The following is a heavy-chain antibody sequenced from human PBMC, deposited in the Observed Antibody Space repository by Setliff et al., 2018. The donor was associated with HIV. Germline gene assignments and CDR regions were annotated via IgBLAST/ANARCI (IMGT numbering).Heavy chain of an antibody. D-gene: IGHD4-17*01. CDR2: VYHSGST. CDR3: ARVWLHFGDDIPRFDP. J-gene: IGHJ5*02. V-gene: IGHV4-38-2*01. CDR1: GYSVNGDYN. Sequence: SETLSLTCAVSGYSVNGDYNWGWIRQPPGKGLKSPGRELEWIGHVYHSGSTYYNPSLRSRVTMSVDTSKNQFSLKLTSVTAADTAVYFCARVWLHFGDDIPRFDPWGQGILVTVSS.